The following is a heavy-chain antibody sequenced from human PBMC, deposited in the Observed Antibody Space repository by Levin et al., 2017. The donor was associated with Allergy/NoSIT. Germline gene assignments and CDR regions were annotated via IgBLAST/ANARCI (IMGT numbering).Heavy chain of an antibody. J-gene: IGHJ6*03. CDR3: ARASQNYYYYMDV. CDR2: ISSSSSTI. Sequence: SSDSMEWCGQAPGKGLDWVSYISSSSSTIYYADSVKGRFTISRDNAKNSLYLQMNSLRDEDTAVYYCARASQNYYYYMDVWGKGTTVTVSS. V-gene: IGHV3-48*02. CDR1: SSDS.